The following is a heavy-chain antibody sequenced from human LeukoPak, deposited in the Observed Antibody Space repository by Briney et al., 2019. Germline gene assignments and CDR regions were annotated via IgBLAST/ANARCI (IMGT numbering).Heavy chain of an antibody. V-gene: IGHV3-48*01. CDR3: ARKQWLVMGAFDI. D-gene: IGHD6-19*01. J-gene: IGHJ3*02. CDR1: GFTFSSYS. CDR2: ISSSSSTI. Sequence: GGSLRLSCAASGFTFSSYSMNWVRQAPGKGLEWVSYISSSSSTIYYADSVKGRFTISRDNAKNSLYLQMNSLRAEDTAVYYCARKQWLVMGAFDIWGQGTMVTVSS.